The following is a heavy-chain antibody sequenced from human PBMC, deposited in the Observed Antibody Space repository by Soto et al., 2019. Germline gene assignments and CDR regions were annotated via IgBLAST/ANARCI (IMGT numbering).Heavy chain of an antibody. D-gene: IGHD1-26*01. Sequence: EVRLVESGGDLVQPGGSLRLSCAASGFTLSNYNMNWVRQAPGKGLVWVSFISLSGGATYYTDSVKGRFTNSRDIETNSFFLQMNSLRDEDTAFYYCARWRWDLTIRALAYWGQGTLVTVSS. CDR3: ARWRWDLTIRALAY. J-gene: IGHJ4*02. CDR2: ISLSGGAT. CDR1: GFTLSNYN. V-gene: IGHV3-48*02.